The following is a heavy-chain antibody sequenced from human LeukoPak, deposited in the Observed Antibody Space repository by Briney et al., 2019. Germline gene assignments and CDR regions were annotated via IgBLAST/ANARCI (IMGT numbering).Heavy chain of an antibody. V-gene: IGHV1-46*03. D-gene: IGHD6-19*01. CDR3: AVAVAHLGGNDY. CDR2: INPSGGST. Sequence: ASVKIYCKASGYTFASYYMDCMRQAPGQWLELMGIINPSGGSTSYAQKFQGRVTMTRDTSTSTVYMELSSLRSEDTAVYYCAVAVAHLGGNDYWGQGTLVTVSS. CDR1: GYTFASYY. J-gene: IGHJ4*02.